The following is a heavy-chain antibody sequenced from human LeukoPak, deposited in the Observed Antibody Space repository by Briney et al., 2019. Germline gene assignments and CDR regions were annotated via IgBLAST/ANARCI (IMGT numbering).Heavy chain of an antibody. V-gene: IGHV3-30*04. Sequence: GGSLRLSCVASGFTFTGHSMHWVRQAPGKGLEWVAVVGDDEKTKFYADSLKGRFTVSRDNSKNTVYLQMNSLRDEDTAVYYCAREKQSGGTPFDYWGQGSLVTVSS. J-gene: IGHJ4*02. CDR2: VGDDEKTK. CDR1: GFTFTGHS. CDR3: AREKQSGGTPFDY. D-gene: IGHD1-26*01.